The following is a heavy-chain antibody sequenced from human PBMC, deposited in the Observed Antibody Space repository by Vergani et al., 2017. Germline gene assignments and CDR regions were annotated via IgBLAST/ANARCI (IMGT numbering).Heavy chain of an antibody. V-gene: IGHV4-39*07. CDR1: GGSISSSSYY. J-gene: IGHJ4*02. D-gene: IGHD2-21*02. Sequence: QLQLQESGPGLVKPSETLSLTCTVSGGSISSSSYYWGWIRQPPGKGLEWIGRIYYSGSTYYNPSLKSRVTISVDTSKNQFSLKLSSVTAADTAVYYCASIVVVTATQYYFDYWGQGTLVTVSS. CDR3: ASIVVVTATQYYFDY. CDR2: IYYSGST.